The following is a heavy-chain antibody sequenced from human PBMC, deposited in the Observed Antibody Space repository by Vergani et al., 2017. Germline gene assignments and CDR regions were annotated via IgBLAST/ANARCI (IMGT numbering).Heavy chain of an antibody. V-gene: IGHV3-74*02. Sequence: VQLVESGGGVVQPGTSLRLSCVVSGFALNRHAMYWVRQAPGKGLEWVSRINSDGSSTSYADSVKGRFTISRDNAKNTLYLQMNSLRAEDTAVYYCAAGIAVAVPERYWGQGTLVTVSS. CDR3: AAGIAVAVPERY. J-gene: IGHJ4*02. CDR1: GFALNRHA. CDR2: INSDGSST. D-gene: IGHD6-19*01.